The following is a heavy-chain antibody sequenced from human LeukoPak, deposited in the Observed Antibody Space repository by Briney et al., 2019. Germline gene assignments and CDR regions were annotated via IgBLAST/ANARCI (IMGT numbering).Heavy chain of an antibody. Sequence: SETLSLTCTVSGRSISSGDYYWSWIRQHPGKGLEWIGYIYYSGDTYYNPSLKSRVTISMDTSGNQFSLKLSSVTAADTAVYYCARAPRHTNSWYYFDYWGQGTLVSVSS. CDR3: ARAPRHTNSWYYFDY. J-gene: IGHJ4*02. CDR1: GRSISSGDYY. V-gene: IGHV4-31*02. D-gene: IGHD2-2*01. CDR2: IYYSGDT.